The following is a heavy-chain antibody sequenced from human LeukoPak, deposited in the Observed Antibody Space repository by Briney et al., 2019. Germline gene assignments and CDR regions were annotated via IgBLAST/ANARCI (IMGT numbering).Heavy chain of an antibody. CDR1: GYTFTSYD. CDR3: ARGTEWPQFWYY. D-gene: IGHD5-24*01. V-gene: IGHV1-8*01. Sequence: ASVKVSCKASGYTFTSYDINWVRQATGQGLEWMGWMNPNSGNTGYAQKFQGRVTMTRNTSISTAYMELSSLRSEDTAVYYCARGTEWPQFWYYWGQGTLVTVSS. CDR2: MNPNSGNT. J-gene: IGHJ4*02.